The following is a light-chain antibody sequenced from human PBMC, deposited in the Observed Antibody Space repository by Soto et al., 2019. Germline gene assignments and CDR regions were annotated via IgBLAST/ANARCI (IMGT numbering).Light chain of an antibody. CDR2: LGS. V-gene: IGKV2-28*01. CDR1: QSLLHSSGYMY. J-gene: IGKJ2*01. CDR3: MQALLTPQ. Sequence: DIVMTQSPLSLPVTPGEPASISCRSSQSLLHSSGYMYLDWYLQKPGQSPQLLIYLGSNRASGVPDRFSGSGSGTDLTLKISRVEAEDVGLYICMQALLTPQFGQGTQLEIK.